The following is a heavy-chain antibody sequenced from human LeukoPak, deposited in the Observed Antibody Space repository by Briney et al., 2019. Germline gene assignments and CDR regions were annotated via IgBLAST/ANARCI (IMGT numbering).Heavy chain of an antibody. CDR2: ISWNSGSI. Sequence: PGRSLRLSCAASGFTFDDYALHWVRQAPGKGLEWVSGISWNSGSIGYADSVKGRFTISRDNSKNTMYLQMNRLRVEDTAVYFCARDRAVTQDWVEFDPWGQGTLVTVSS. CDR1: GFTFDDYA. J-gene: IGHJ5*02. V-gene: IGHV3-9*01. D-gene: IGHD4-17*01. CDR3: ARDRAVTQDWVEFDP.